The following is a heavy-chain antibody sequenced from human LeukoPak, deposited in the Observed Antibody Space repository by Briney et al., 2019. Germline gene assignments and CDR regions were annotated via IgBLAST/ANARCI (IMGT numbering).Heavy chain of an antibody. V-gene: IGHV3-48*04. CDR1: GFTFNSFS. D-gene: IGHD1-26*01. CDR3: ARVGALGSVCY. Sequence: PGGSLRLSCAASGFTFNSFSMDWVRQAPGKGLEWVSYISSSGNTIYYADAVKGRFTISRENANNLLYLQMSGLRAEDTAVYYCARVGALGSVCYWGPGILVAVSS. J-gene: IGHJ4*02. CDR2: ISSSGNTI.